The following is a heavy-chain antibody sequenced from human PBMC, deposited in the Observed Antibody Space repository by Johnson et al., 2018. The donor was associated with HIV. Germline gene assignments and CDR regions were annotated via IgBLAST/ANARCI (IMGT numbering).Heavy chain of an antibody. D-gene: IGHD3-10*01. CDR2: IWYDGSNK. J-gene: IGHJ3*02. CDR3: ARAAAPYYYGSGSYYFDTFDI. CDR1: GFTFSSYG. V-gene: IGHV3-33*01. Sequence: QMLLVESGGGVVQPVRSLRLSCAASGFTFSSYGMHWVRQAPGKGLEWVAVIWYDGSNKYYADSVKGRFTISRDNAKNSLYLQMNSLRAEDTALYYCARAAAPYYYGSGSYYFDTFDIWGQGTMVTVSS.